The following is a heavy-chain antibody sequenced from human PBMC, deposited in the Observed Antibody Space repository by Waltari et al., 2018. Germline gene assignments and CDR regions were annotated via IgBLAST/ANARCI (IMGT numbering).Heavy chain of an antibody. Sequence: EVQLVESGGGLVQPGGSLSLFCAASGFTFSSYDMHWVSHATGKGLELVSAIGTAGDTYYPGSVKGRFTISRENAKNSLYLQMNSLRAGDTAVYYCARRMAGFYYFDYWGQGTRVTVSS. CDR3: ARRMAGFYYFDY. V-gene: IGHV3-13*01. J-gene: IGHJ4*02. D-gene: IGHD2-8*01. CDR2: IGTAGDT. CDR1: GFTFSSYD.